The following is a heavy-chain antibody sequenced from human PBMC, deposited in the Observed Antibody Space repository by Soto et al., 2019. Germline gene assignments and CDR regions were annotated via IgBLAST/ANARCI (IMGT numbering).Heavy chain of an antibody. J-gene: IGHJ4*02. D-gene: IGHD4-17*01. CDR1: GFTFSSYA. V-gene: IGHV3-23*01. CDR3: AKVAYGDYFLGAFV. CDR2: ISGSGGST. Sequence: EVQLLESGGGLVQPGGSLRLSCAASGFTFSSYAMSWVRQAPGKGPEWVSAISGSGGSTYYADSVKGRFTISRDNSKNTLYLQMNSLRAEDTAVYHCAKVAYGDYFLGAFVWGQGTLVTVSS.